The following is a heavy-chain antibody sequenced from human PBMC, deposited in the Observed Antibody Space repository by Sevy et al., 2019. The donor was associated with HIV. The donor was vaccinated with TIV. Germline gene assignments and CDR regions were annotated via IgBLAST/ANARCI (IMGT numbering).Heavy chain of an antibody. J-gene: IGHJ3*01. CDR3: ARPYGSGSWEAFDL. V-gene: IGHV3-21*01. CDR2: IGFSSNYI. Sequence: GGSLRLSCAASGFTFSTYPMNWVRQAQGKGLEWVFSIGFSSNYIYYEDSVKGRFTIFRDNAKNSVYLQMNSLRVEDTAVYYCARPYGSGSWEAFDLWGQGTLVTVSS. CDR1: GFTFSTYP. D-gene: IGHD3-10*01.